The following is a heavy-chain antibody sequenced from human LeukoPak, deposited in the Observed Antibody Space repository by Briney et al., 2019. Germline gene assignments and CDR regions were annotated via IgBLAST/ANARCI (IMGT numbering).Heavy chain of an antibody. CDR3: ARDGGSGSDDAFDI. Sequence: GGSLKLSCAASGFTFSSYAMNWVRQAPGKGLEWVSSISTSSTYIYYADSVKGRFTISRDNAKNSLYLKMNSLRAEDTAVYYCARDGGSGSDDAFDIWGQGTLVTVSS. D-gene: IGHD3-22*01. CDR1: GFTFSSYA. CDR2: ISTSSTYI. J-gene: IGHJ3*02. V-gene: IGHV3-21*01.